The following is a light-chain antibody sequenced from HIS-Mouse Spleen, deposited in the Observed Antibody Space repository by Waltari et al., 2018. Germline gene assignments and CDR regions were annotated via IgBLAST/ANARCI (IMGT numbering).Light chain of an antibody. CDR2: EGS. CDR1: SSDVGSYNL. V-gene: IGLV2-23*01. J-gene: IGLJ2*01. CDR3: YSTDSSGNHRV. Sequence: QSALTQPASVSGSPGQSITISCTGTSSDVGSYNLVSWYQQHPGKAPKLMIYEGSKRPSGVSKRFSGSSSGTMATLTISGAQVEDEADYYCYSTDSSGNHRVFGGGTKLTVL.